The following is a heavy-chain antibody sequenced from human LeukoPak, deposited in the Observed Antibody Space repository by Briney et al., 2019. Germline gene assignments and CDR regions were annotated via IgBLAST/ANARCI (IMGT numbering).Heavy chain of an antibody. D-gene: IGHD5-24*01. CDR2: VSGSGTIT. Sequence: GGSLRLSCAASGFTFSSYAMNWVRQAPGKGLEWVSTVSGSGTITYYAGSVKGRFTISRDNAKNTVYLEMNSLSVEDTATYYCIRDFRSADLWGQGTLVTVTS. V-gene: IGHV3-23*01. CDR1: GFTFSSYA. CDR3: IRDFRSADL. J-gene: IGHJ5*02.